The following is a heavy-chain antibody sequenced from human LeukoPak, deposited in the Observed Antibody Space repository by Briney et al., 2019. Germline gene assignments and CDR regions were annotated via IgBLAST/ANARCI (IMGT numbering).Heavy chain of an antibody. V-gene: IGHV3-66*01. D-gene: IGHD3-22*01. CDR3: ARDSSGYYPDHWFDP. CDR1: GFTFSSFA. Sequence: QPGGSLRLSCAASGFTFSSFAMSWVRQAPGKGREWVSVIYSGGSTYYADSVKGRFTISRDNSKNTLHLQMNSLRAEDTAVYYCARDSSGYYPDHWFDPWGQGTLVTVSS. J-gene: IGHJ5*02. CDR2: IYSGGST.